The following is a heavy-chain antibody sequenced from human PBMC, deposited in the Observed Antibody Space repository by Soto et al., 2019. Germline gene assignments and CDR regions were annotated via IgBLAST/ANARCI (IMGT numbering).Heavy chain of an antibody. J-gene: IGHJ6*02. V-gene: IGHV1-24*01. CDR3: ATQVTTIFGVVLLDV. Sequence: GASVNVYWKVSGYGLSVLSMHWVRQAPGKGLEWMGGFDPEDGETIYAQKFQGRVTMTEDTSTDTAYMELSSLRSEDTAVYYCATQVTTIFGVVLLDVWGQGTTVTVSS. D-gene: IGHD3-3*01. CDR1: GYGLSVLS. CDR2: FDPEDGET.